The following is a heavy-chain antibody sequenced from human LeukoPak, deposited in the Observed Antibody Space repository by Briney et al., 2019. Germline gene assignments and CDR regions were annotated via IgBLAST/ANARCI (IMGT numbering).Heavy chain of an antibody. CDR2: IYHRGST. Sequence: SGTLSLTCAVSGGSISSSNWWSWVRQPPEKGLEWIGEIYHRGSTNYNPSLKSRVTISVDKSKNQFSLKLSSVTAADTAVYYCAREGRSGWYGILDYWGQGTLVTVSS. V-gene: IGHV4-4*02. CDR1: GGSISSSNW. J-gene: IGHJ4*02. D-gene: IGHD6-19*01. CDR3: AREGRSGWYGILDY.